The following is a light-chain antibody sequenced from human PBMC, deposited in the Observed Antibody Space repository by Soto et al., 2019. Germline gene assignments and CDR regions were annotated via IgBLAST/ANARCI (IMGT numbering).Light chain of an antibody. Sequence: EIVLTQSPGTLSLSPGERVTLSCRASQNLTSSYLAWYQQKPGQAPRLFIYGASSRATGIPDRFSGSGSGTDFTLSISRLEPEDFAVYHCQQYGSSPRTFGQGTKVEFK. J-gene: IGKJ1*01. CDR2: GAS. CDR1: QNLTSSY. V-gene: IGKV3-20*01. CDR3: QQYGSSPRT.